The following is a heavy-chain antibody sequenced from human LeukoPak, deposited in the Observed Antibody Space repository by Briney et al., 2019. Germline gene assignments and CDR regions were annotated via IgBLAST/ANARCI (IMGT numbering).Heavy chain of an antibody. V-gene: IGHV3-7*03. Sequence: AGGSLRLSCAASGFTFSSYWMSWVRQPPGKGLEWVANIKQDGSEKYYVDSVKGRFTISRDNAKNSLYLQMNSLRAEDTAVYYCVPSSSGWGYFDYWGQGTLVTVSS. CDR2: IKQDGSEK. D-gene: IGHD6-19*01. J-gene: IGHJ4*02. CDR3: VPSSSGWGYFDY. CDR1: GFTFSSYW.